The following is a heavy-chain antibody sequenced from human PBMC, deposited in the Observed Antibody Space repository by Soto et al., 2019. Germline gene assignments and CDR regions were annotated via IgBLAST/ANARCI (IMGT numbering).Heavy chain of an antibody. CDR2: IIPIFGTA. Sequence: SVKVSCKASGGTFSSYAISWVRQAPGQGLEWMGGIIPIFGTANYAQKFQGRVTITADESTSTAYMELSSLRSEDTAVYYCARDPSSSSVSDAFDIWGQGTMVTV. V-gene: IGHV1-69*13. CDR1: GGTFSSYA. CDR3: ARDPSSSSVSDAFDI. J-gene: IGHJ3*02. D-gene: IGHD6-6*01.